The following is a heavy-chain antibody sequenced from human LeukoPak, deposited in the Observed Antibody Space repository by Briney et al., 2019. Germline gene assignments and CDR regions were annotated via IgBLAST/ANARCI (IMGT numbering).Heavy chain of an antibody. V-gene: IGHV1-18*01. J-gene: IGHJ6*02. CDR3: ARRLMVYARVYGMDV. CDR1: GYTFTSYG. D-gene: IGHD2-8*01. CDR2: ISAYNGNT. Sequence: ASLKLSCKASGYTFTSYGISWVRQAPGQGLEWMGWISAYNGNTNYAQKLQGRVTMTTDTSTSTAYMELRSLRSDDTAVYYCARRLMVYARVYGMDVWGQGTTVTVSS.